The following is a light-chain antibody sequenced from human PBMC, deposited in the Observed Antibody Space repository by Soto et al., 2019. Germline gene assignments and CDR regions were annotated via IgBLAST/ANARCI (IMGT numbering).Light chain of an antibody. CDR1: SNDVGAYSY. J-gene: IGLJ1*01. V-gene: IGLV2-8*01. Sequence: QSVLTQPPSASGSPGQSVTISCTGTSNDVGAYSYVSWYQQHPGKAPKVMIYEVNKRPSGVPDRFSGSKSGNTASLTVSGLQAEDEADYSCSSFAVSNSFVFGPGTKVTVL. CDR2: EVN. CDR3: SSFAVSNSFV.